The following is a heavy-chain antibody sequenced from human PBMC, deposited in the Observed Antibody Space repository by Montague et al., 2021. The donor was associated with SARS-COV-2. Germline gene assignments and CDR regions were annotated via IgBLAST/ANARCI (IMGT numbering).Heavy chain of an antibody. V-gene: IGHV4-34*01. CDR2: INHSGTT. Sequence: SETLSLTCAVYGGSFSAYYWSWIRHPPGKGLEWIGEINHSGTTNYNPTLKSRVTISVDTSKNQFSLKLSSVNAADTAVYYCARTDYISSWFGAKKWFDPWGQGTLVTVSS. D-gene: IGHD6-13*01. CDR3: ARTDYISSWFGAKKWFDP. J-gene: IGHJ5*02. CDR1: GGSFSAYY.